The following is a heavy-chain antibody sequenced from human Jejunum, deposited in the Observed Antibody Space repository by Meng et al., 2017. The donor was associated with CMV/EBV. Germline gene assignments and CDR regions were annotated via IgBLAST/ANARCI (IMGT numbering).Heavy chain of an antibody. V-gene: IGHV6-1*01. CDR3: ARGEDSSLDY. CDR1: GDSVSSNTVA. Sequence: QLQQSGPGLVKPSQPLSLTCAISGDSVSSNTVAWNWIRLSPSRGLEWLGRTYYRSKWYSEYTVSVRSRISITPDTSKNQFSLQLTSVTPDDTAVYYCARGEDSSLDYWGQGTLVTVSS. J-gene: IGHJ4*02. CDR2: TYYRSKWYS. D-gene: IGHD6-13*01.